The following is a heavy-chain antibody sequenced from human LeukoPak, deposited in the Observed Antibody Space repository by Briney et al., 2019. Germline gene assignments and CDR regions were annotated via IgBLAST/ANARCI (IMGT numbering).Heavy chain of an antibody. J-gene: IGHJ4*02. CDR1: GFTFSSYS. CDR2: ISSSSSTI. V-gene: IGHV3-48*01. Sequence: GGSLRLSCAASGFTFSSYSMNWVRQAPGKGLERGSYISSSSSTIYYADSVKGRFTISRDNAKNSLYLQMNSLRAEDTAVYYCARAGPEYCSGGSCYSGRGYYFDYWGQGTLVTVSS. D-gene: IGHD2-15*01. CDR3: ARAGPEYCSGGSCYSGRGYYFDY.